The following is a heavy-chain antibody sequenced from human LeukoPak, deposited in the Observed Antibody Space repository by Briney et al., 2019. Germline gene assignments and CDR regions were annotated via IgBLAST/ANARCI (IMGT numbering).Heavy chain of an antibody. V-gene: IGHV4-59*12. Sequence: SETLSLTCTVSGGSINSYYWGWIRQPPGKRLELIGYIYYSGRTNYNPSLKSRVTISVDTSTNQISLKLTSVTAADTAVYFCARGTAKGYYYDTSGYYTKWGQGTLVTVSS. D-gene: IGHD3-22*01. CDR3: ARGTAKGYYYDTSGYYTK. J-gene: IGHJ4*02. CDR2: IYYSGRT. CDR1: GGSINSYY.